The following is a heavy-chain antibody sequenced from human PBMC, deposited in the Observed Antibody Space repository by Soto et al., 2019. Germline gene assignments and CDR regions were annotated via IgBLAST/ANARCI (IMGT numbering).Heavy chain of an antibody. CDR2: IYYSGST. CDR3: ARGEFVTPIIVVVVAATRGSWFDP. D-gene: IGHD2-15*01. J-gene: IGHJ5*02. CDR1: GGSISSGGYY. V-gene: IGHV4-31*03. Sequence: SETLSLTCTVSGGSISSGGYYWSWIRQHPGKGLEWIGYIYYSGSTYYNPSLKSRVTISVDTSKNQFSLKLSSVTAADTAVYYCARGEFVTPIIVVVVAATRGSWFDPWGQGTLVTVSS.